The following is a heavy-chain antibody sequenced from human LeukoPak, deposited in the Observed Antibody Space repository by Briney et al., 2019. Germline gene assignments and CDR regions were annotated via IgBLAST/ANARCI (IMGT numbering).Heavy chain of an antibody. V-gene: IGHV4-59*12. CDR1: GGSISSYY. Sequence: SETLSLTCTVSGGSISSYYWSWIRQPPGKGLEWIGYIYYSGSTNYNPSLKSRVTISVDTSKNQFSLKLSSVTAADTAVYYCARATGIRFRGRSGFDYWGQGTLVTVSS. D-gene: IGHD3-3*01. J-gene: IGHJ4*02. CDR3: ARATGIRFRGRSGFDY. CDR2: IYYSGST.